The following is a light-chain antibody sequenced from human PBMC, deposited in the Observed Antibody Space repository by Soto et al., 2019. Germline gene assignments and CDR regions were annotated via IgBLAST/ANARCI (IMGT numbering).Light chain of an antibody. Sequence: EIWLTQSPGTLSLSPGERATLSCTASQSLSSRNLAWYQQKSCQPHRLLIYGASTRATGIPDRFTGSGSRTDFTLTLSRLQTEDFVGYYCQQDDRSPRTFGHRTKVES. CDR2: GAS. CDR1: QSLSSRN. CDR3: QQDDRSPRT. V-gene: IGKV3-20*01. J-gene: IGKJ1*01.